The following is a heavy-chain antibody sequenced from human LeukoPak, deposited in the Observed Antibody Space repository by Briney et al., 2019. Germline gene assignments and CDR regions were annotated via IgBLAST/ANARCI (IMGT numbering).Heavy chain of an antibody. CDR2: ISSSGSTI. D-gene: IGHD1-1*01. J-gene: IGHJ3*01. CDR3: ARGDNSWNDTRDPFDF. Sequence: GGSLRLSCAASGFTFSSYEMNWVRQAPGKGLEWVSCISSSGSTIYYADSVKGRFTISRDNAKNSLYLQMNSLRAEDTAVYYCARGDNSWNDTRDPFDFWGQGTMVIVSS. V-gene: IGHV3-48*03. CDR1: GFTFSSYE.